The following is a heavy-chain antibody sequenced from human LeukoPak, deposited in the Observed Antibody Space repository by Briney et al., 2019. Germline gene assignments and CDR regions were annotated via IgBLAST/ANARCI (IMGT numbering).Heavy chain of an antibody. J-gene: IGHJ4*02. Sequence: SETLSLTCTVSGGSISSYYWSWIRQPPREGLELIGYIYYSGSTNYNPSLKSRVAISVDTSKNQFSLKLSSVTAADTAVYYCARVPAYSRAYYFDYWGQGTLVTVSS. D-gene: IGHD6-13*01. CDR1: GGSISSYY. V-gene: IGHV4-59*01. CDR3: ARVPAYSRAYYFDY. CDR2: IYYSGST.